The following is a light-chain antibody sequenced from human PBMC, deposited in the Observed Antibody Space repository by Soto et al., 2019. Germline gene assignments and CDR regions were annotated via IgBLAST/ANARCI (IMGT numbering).Light chain of an antibody. J-gene: IGKJ1*01. CDR1: QGISSY. CDR2: AAS. Sequence: AIRMTQSPSSFSASTGDRVTITYRASQGISSYLAWYQQKPGKAPKLLIYAASTLQSGVPSRFSGSGSGTDFTLTISCLQSEDFATYYCQQYYSSWTFGQGTKVDIK. V-gene: IGKV1-8*01. CDR3: QQYYSSWT.